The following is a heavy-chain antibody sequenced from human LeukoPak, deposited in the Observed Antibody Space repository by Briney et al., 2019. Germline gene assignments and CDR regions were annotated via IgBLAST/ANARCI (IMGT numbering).Heavy chain of an antibody. V-gene: IGHV4-59*01. D-gene: IGHD3-3*01. CDR3: ARGRYYDFCSGYFGFDY. Sequence: SETLSLTCTVSGGSISSYYWSWIRQPPGKGLEWIGYIYYSGSTNYNPSLKSRVTISVDTSKNQFSLKLSSVTAADTAVYYCARGRYYDFCSGYFGFDYWGQGTLVTVSS. CDR2: IYYSGST. CDR1: GGSISSYY. J-gene: IGHJ4*02.